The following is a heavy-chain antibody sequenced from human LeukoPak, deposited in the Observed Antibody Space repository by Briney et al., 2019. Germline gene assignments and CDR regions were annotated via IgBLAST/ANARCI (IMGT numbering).Heavy chain of an antibody. V-gene: IGHV1-8*01. Sequence: GASVKVSFKASGYTFTSYDINWVRQATGQGLEWMGWMNPNSGNTGYAQKFQGRVTMTRNTSISTAYMELSSLRSEDTAVYYCARAANYYDSSGYYPRWFDPWGQGTLVPSPQ. D-gene: IGHD3-22*01. J-gene: IGHJ5*02. CDR3: ARAANYYDSSGYYPRWFDP. CDR1: GYTFTSYD. CDR2: MNPNSGNT.